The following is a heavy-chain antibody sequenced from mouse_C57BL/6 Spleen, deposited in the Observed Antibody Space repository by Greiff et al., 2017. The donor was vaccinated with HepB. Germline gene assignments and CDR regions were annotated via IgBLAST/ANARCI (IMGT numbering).Heavy chain of an antibody. CDR1: GYSFTDYN. Sequence: EVKLMESGPELVKPGASVKISCKASGYSFTDYNMNWVKQSNGKSLEWIGVINPNYGTTSYNQKFKGKATLTVDQSSSTAYMQLNSLTSEDSAVYYCARCDYGSSWAMDYWGQGTSVTVSS. J-gene: IGHJ4*01. CDR3: ARCDYGSSWAMDY. V-gene: IGHV1-39*01. D-gene: IGHD1-1*01. CDR2: INPNYGTT.